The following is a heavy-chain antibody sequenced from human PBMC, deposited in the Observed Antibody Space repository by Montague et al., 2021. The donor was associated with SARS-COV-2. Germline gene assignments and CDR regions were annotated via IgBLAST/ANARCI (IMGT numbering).Heavy chain of an antibody. V-gene: IGHV4-34*01. CDR2: INHSGST. CDR3: ARALPVTTFFYSYYGMDV. Sequence: SETLSLTCAVYGGSFSGYYWSWIRQPPGKGLEWIGEINHSGSTNYNPSLKSRVTISVDTPKNQFSLELSSVSAADTAVYYCARALPVTTFFYSYYGMDVWGQGTTVTVSS. D-gene: IGHD4-17*01. J-gene: IGHJ6*02. CDR1: GGSFSGYY.